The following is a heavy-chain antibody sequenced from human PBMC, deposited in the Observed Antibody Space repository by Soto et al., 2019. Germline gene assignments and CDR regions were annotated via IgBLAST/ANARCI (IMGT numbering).Heavy chain of an antibody. CDR2: IYYSGST. CDR1: GGSISSYY. CDR3: ARGPGGYGMDV. V-gene: IGHV4-59*01. J-gene: IGHJ6*02. D-gene: IGHD3-10*01. Sequence: SETLSLTCTVSGGSISSYYWSWIRQPPGKGLEWIGYIYYSGSTNYNPSLKSRVTISVDTSKNQFSLKLSSVTAADTAVYYCARGPGGYGMDVWGQGTTVTVSS.